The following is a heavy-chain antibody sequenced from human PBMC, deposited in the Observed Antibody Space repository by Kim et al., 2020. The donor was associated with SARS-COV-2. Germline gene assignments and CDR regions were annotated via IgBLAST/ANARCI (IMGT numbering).Heavy chain of an antibody. D-gene: IGHD3-22*01. CDR1: DGSFSDYF. CDR2: IHHSGNT. V-gene: IGHV4-34*01. J-gene: IGHJ4*02. Sequence: SETLSLTCAVYDGSFSDYFWSWIRQPPGEGLEWIAEIHHSGNTKYNPSLKSRVTISVDTSKKQISLKVFSVTAADTAVYYCARTYYGFDYWGQGTLVTVSS. CDR3: ARTYYGFDY.